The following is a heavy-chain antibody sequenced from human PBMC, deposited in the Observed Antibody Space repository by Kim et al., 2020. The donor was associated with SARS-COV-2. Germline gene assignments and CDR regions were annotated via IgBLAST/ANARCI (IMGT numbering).Heavy chain of an antibody. CDR1: GFTFSSYA. V-gene: IGHV3-30*04. CDR3: SRALCGYYYGSGRN. J-gene: IGHJ1*01. D-gene: IGHD3-10*01. CDR2: ISYDGSNK. Sequence: GGSLRLSCAASGFTFSSYAMHWVRQAPGKGLEWVAVISYDGSNKYYADSVKGRFTISRDNSKNTLYLQMNSLRAEDTAVYYCSRALCGYYYGSGRNWGQG.